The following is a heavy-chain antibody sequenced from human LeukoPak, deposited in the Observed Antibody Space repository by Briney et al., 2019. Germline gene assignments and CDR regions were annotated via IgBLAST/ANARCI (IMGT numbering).Heavy chain of an antibody. Sequence: ASVKVSCKASGYTFTGHYMHWVRQAPGQGPEWMAWINPNSGDTNYAQKFQGRVTLTKDASIGTAYMEMNRLTYDDTAIYYCARDVYTSGWWYFDLWGHGTLVTVSS. CDR2: INPNSGDT. V-gene: IGHV1-2*02. J-gene: IGHJ2*01. D-gene: IGHD6-19*01. CDR1: GYTFTGHY. CDR3: ARDVYTSGWWYFDL.